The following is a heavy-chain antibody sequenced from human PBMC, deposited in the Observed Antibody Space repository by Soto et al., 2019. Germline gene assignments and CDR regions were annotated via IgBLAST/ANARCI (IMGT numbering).Heavy chain of an antibody. CDR2: IDPSDSYT. CDR1: GDGFSIHW. CDR3: ARHLYYDILTGPMGGFDY. Sequence: GESLKISCKDSGDGFSIHWISWVRQMPGKGLEWMGRIDPSDSYTNYSPSFQGHVTISADKSISTAYLQWSSLKASDTAMYYCARHLYYDILTGPMGGFDYWGQGTLVTVSS. V-gene: IGHV5-10-1*01. J-gene: IGHJ4*02. D-gene: IGHD3-9*01.